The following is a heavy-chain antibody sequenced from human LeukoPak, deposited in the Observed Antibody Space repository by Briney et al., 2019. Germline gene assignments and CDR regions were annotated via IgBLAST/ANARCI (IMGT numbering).Heavy chain of an antibody. V-gene: IGHV1-2*06. CDR3: ARDLSSTADWELDF. Sequence: ASVKVSCKASGYTFTDYFLHWVRQAPGQGPEWMGRVNCNSCVTMYAQNLQDRITMTTVTAISPAYMELNSLTSDDTAVYYCARDLSSTADWELDFWGRGTLVTVSS. CDR1: GYTFTDYF. D-gene: IGHD1-26*01. J-gene: IGHJ4*02. CDR2: VNCNSCVT.